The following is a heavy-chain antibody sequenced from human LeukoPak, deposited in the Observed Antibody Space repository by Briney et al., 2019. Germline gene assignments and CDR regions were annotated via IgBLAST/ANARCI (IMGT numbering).Heavy chain of an antibody. CDR1: GFTFSSYA. CDR3: ARDCRIAALNWFDP. CDR2: IKQDGSEK. J-gene: IGHJ5*02. V-gene: IGHV3-7*01. D-gene: IGHD6-13*01. Sequence: PGGSLRLSCAASGFTFSSYAMSWVRQAPGKGLEWVANIKQDGSEKYYVDSVKGRFTISRDNAKNSLYLQMNSLRAEDTAVYYCARDCRIAALNWFDPWGQGTLVTVSS.